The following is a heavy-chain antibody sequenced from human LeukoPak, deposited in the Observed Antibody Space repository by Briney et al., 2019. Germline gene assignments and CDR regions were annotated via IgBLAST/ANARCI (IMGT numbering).Heavy chain of an antibody. CDR3: ARAAYSYGPRGFDY. J-gene: IGHJ4*02. D-gene: IGHD3-16*01. Sequence: PGGSLRLSCAASGFTFSSYVMNWVRQAPGKGLEWVSSISSSSSYLYYADSVKGRFTISRDNAKNSLYLQMNSLRAEDTAVYYCARAAYSYGPRGFDYWGQGILVTVSS. CDR2: ISSSSSYL. V-gene: IGHV3-21*01. CDR1: GFTFSSYV.